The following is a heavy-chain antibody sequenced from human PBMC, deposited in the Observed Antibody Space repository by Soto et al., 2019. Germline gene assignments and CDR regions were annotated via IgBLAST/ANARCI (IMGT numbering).Heavy chain of an antibody. V-gene: IGHV1-2*04. J-gene: IGHJ3*02. Sequence: ASVKVSCKASGYTFTGYYMHWVRQAPGQGLEWMGWINPNSGGTNYAQKFQGWVTMTRDTSISTAYMELSRLRSDDTAVYYCARDRELTGDQGPDAFDIWGQGTMVTVSS. CDR1: GYTFTGYY. CDR3: ARDRELTGDQGPDAFDI. CDR2: INPNSGGT. D-gene: IGHD7-27*01.